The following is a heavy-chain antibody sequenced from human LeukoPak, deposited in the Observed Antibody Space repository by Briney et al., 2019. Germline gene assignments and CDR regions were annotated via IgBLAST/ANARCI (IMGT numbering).Heavy chain of an antibody. CDR3: ARDIGDSSGDYWYFDL. CDR1: GYTFTGYY. V-gene: IGHV1-2*02. D-gene: IGHD3-22*01. J-gene: IGHJ2*01. Sequence: ASVKVSCKASGYTFTGYYMHWVRQAPGQGLEWMGWINPKRGGTKYAQKFQGRVTMTRDTSISTAYMELSSLRSDDTAVCYCARDIGDSSGDYWYFDLWGRGTLVTVSS. CDR2: INPKRGGT.